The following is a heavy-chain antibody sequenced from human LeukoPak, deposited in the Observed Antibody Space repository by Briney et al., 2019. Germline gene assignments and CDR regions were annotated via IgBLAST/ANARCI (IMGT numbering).Heavy chain of an antibody. V-gene: IGHV3-74*01. CDR3: VRDGGFDY. Sequence: QAGGSLRLSCAASGFSFSSYWMHWIRQAPGKGLVWVSRIHSDGIGTSYADSVRGRFIISRDNAKNTLYLQMNSLRAEDTAVYYCVRDGGFDYWGQGILVTVSS. CDR1: GFSFSSYW. J-gene: IGHJ4*02. CDR2: IHSDGIGT.